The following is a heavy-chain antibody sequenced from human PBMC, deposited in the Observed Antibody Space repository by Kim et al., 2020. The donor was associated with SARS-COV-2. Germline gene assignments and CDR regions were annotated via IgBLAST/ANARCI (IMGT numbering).Heavy chain of an antibody. Sequence: GGSLRLSCAASGFTFSSYAMSWVRQAPGKGLEWVSAISGSGGSTYYADSVKGRFTISRDNSKNTLYLQMNSLRAEDTAVYYCAKVSTDYGSGSDIAGIYCYYGMGVWGQGTTVTVSS. CDR3: AKVSTDYGSGSDIAGIYCYYGMGV. CDR2: ISGSGGST. V-gene: IGHV3-23*01. D-gene: IGHD3-10*01. CDR1: GFTFSSYA. J-gene: IGHJ6*02.